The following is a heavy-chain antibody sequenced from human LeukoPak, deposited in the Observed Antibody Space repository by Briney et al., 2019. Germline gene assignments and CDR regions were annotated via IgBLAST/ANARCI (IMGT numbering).Heavy chain of an antibody. Sequence: GESLKISFQGSGYSFTSYWIGWVRQMPGKGVEWMGIIYPGDSDTRYSPSFQGQDTISADKSISTAYLQWSSLKASDTAMYYCARRHAPYASFDYWGQGTLVTVSS. CDR2: IYPGDSDT. CDR1: GYSFTSYW. V-gene: IGHV5-51*01. J-gene: IGHJ4*02. CDR3: ARRHAPYASFDY. D-gene: IGHD3-16*01.